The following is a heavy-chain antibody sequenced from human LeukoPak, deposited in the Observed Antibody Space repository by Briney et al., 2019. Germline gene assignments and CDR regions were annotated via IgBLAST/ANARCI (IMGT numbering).Heavy chain of an antibody. CDR3: AKGSRVGAKPFDP. D-gene: IGHD1-26*01. V-gene: IGHV3-30*18. CDR1: GFTFSSYG. Sequence: GGSLRLSCAASGFTFSSYGMHWVRQAPGKGLEWVAVISYDGSNKYYADSVKGRFTISRDNSKNTLYLQMNSLRAEDTAVYYCAKGSRVGAKPFDPWGQGTLVTVSS. CDR2: ISYDGSNK. J-gene: IGHJ5*02.